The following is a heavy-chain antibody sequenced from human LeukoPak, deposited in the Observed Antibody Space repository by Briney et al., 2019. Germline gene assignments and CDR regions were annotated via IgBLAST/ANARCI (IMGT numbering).Heavy chain of an antibody. CDR2: IYHSGST. D-gene: IGHD3-3*01. CDR3: ARVGGPYYDFWSGYGD. Sequence: MASETLSLTCTVSGGSISSSNWWSWVRQPPGQGLEWIGEIYHSGSTNYNPSLKSRVTISVDKSKNQFSLKLSSVTAADTAVYYCARVGGPYYDFWSGYGDWGQGTLVTVSS. CDR1: GGSISSSNW. J-gene: IGHJ4*02. V-gene: IGHV4-4*02.